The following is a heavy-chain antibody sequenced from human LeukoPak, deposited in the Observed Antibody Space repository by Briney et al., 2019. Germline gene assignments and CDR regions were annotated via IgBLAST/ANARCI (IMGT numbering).Heavy chain of an antibody. J-gene: IGHJ4*02. CDR3: TTGFGIVVVPAAMD. CDR1: GFTFSSYS. CDR2: ISSSSSYI. D-gene: IGHD2-2*01. V-gene: IGHV3-21*03. Sequence: GGSLRLSCAASGFTFSSYSMNWVRQAPGKGLEWVSSISSSSSYIYYADSVKGRFTISRDNAKNSLYLQINSLKTEDTAVYYCTTGFGIVVVPAAMDWGQGTLVTVSS.